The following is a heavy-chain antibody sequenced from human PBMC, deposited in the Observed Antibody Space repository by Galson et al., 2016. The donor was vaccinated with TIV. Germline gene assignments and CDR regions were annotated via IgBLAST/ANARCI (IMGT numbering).Heavy chain of an antibody. CDR2: ISRSDTTI. D-gene: IGHD6-13*01. CDR3: ARDGHYSSSWDYFDY. Sequence: SLRLSCAASGFIFNNYEMNWVRQGPGKGLEWVSHISRSDTTIYYADSVKGRFTISRDDAKNSLYLQMNSLRAEDTAVYYCARDGHYSSSWDYFDYWGQGTLVTVSS. J-gene: IGHJ4*02. V-gene: IGHV3-48*03. CDR1: GFIFNNYE.